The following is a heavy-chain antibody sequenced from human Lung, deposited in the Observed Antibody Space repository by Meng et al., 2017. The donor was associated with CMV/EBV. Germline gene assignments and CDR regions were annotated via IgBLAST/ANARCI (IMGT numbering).Heavy chain of an antibody. CDR1: GYTFTSYY. CDR2: INPSGGST. V-gene: IGHV1-46*01. J-gene: IGHJ3*02. CDR3: AREGVIVGATHAFDI. D-gene: IGHD1-26*01. Sequence: ASXXVSCKASGYTFTSYYMHWVRQAPGQGLEWMGIINPSGGSTSYAQKFQGRVTMTRDTSTSTVYMELSSLRSEDTAVYYCAREGVIVGATHAFDIWGQGTMVTVSS.